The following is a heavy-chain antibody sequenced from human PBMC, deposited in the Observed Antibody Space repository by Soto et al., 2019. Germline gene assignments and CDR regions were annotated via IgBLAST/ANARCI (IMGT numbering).Heavy chain of an antibody. V-gene: IGHV4-4*02. Sequence: SETLSLTCAVSGASISSSNWWTWVRQPPGKGLEWIGEIYHRGSTNYNPSLKSRVTISVDKSKNQFSLKLSSVTAADAAVYYCASGTVLLGPDVWGKGTTVTVSS. CDR2: IYHRGST. J-gene: IGHJ6*04. D-gene: IGHD3-10*01. CDR3: ASGTVLLGPDV. CDR1: GASISSSNW.